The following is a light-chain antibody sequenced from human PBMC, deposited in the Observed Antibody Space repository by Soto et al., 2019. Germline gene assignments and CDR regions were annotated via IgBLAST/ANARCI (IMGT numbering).Light chain of an antibody. CDR2: DAS. V-gene: IGKV3D-20*02. CDR3: QQRSNWPIT. Sequence: EIVLTQSPGTRSLSPGERATLSCRASRSVSSSYLAWYQQKPGQAPSLLIYDASNRATGIPARFSGSGSGTDFILIISGLEPEDSAVYYCQQRSNWPITFGQGTRLEIK. CDR1: RSVSSSY. J-gene: IGKJ5*01.